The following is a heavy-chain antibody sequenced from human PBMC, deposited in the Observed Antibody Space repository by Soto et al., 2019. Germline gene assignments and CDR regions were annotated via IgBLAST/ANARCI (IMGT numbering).Heavy chain of an antibody. D-gene: IGHD1-26*01. CDR1: GFTFSSYA. Sequence: QVQLVESGGGVVQPGRSLRLSCAASGFTFSSYAMHWVRQAPGKGLEWVAVISYDGSNKYYADSVKGRFTISRDNSKNTLDLQMNSLGAEDTAVYYCARTPRGQWELPYYYYGMDVWGQGTTVTVSS. CDR3: ARTPRGQWELPYYYYGMDV. V-gene: IGHV3-30-3*01. CDR2: ISYDGSNK. J-gene: IGHJ6*02.